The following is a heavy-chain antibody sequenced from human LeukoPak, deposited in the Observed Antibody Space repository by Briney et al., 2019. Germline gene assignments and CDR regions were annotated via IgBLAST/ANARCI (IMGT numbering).Heavy chain of an antibody. J-gene: IGHJ5*02. CDR2: FDPEDGET. D-gene: IGHD6-6*01. CDR3: ATLYSSSSRWFDP. CDR1: GATLTELS. Sequence: ASVKVSCKVSGATLTELSMFWVRQAPGKGLEWMGGFDPEDGETIYAQKFQGRVTMTEDTSTDTAYMELSSLRSEDTAVYYCATLYSSSSRWFDPWGQGTLVTVSS. V-gene: IGHV1-24*01.